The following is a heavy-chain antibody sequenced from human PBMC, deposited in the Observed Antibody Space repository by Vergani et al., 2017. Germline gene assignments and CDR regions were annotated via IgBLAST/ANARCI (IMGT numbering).Heavy chain of an antibody. Sequence: EVQLVQSGAEVKKPGESLKISCKGSGYSFTSYWIGWVRQMPGKGLEWMGIIYPGDSDTRYSPSFQGQVTISADKSISTAYLQWSSLKASDTAMYYCARSGTGDYGLDYYYGMDVWGQGTTVTVSS. CDR1: GYSFTSYW. V-gene: IGHV5-51*01. CDR2: IYPGDSDT. J-gene: IGHJ6*02. CDR3: ARSGTGDYGLDYYYGMDV. D-gene: IGHD4-17*01.